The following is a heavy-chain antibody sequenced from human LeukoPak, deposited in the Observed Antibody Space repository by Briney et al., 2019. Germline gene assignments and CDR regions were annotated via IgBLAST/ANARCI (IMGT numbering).Heavy chain of an antibody. CDR2: ISYDGSNK. CDR3: AKDSQHGKYFDY. J-gene: IGHJ4*02. CDR1: GFTFSSYG. D-gene: IGHD6-13*01. V-gene: IGHV3-30*18. Sequence: GGSLRLSCAASGFTFSSYGMHWVRQAPGKGLEWVAVISYDGSNKYYADSVKGRFTISRDNSKNTLYLQMNSLRAEDTAAYYCAKDSQHGKYFDYWGQGTLVTVSS.